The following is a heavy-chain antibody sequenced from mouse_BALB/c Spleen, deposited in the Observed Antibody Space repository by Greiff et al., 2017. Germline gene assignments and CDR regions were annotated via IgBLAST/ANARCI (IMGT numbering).Heavy chain of an antibody. CDR3: ARQSISTEAMDY. J-gene: IGHJ4*01. CDR2: ISSGGGST. CDR1: GFAFSSYD. V-gene: IGHV5-12-1*01. Sequence: EVKLMESGGGLVKPGGSLKLSCAASGFAFSSYDMSWVRQTPEKRLEWVAYISSGGGSTYYPDTVKGRFTISRDNAKNTLYLQMSSLKSEDAAMYYCARQSISTEAMDYWGQGTSVTVSS.